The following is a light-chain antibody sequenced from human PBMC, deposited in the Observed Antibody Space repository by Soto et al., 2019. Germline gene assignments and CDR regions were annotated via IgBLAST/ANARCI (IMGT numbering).Light chain of an antibody. CDR2: EDD. CDR3: CSYAGTSRYYV. J-gene: IGLJ1*01. Sequence: QSALTQPASVSGSPGQSITISCTGTSGDVGRYNLVSWYQQHPGKAPKFLIYEDDKRPSGVSSRFSGSRSGNTASLTISGLQAEDEADYYCCSYAGTSRYYVFVTGTKLTVL. V-gene: IGLV2-23*01. CDR1: SGDVGRYNL.